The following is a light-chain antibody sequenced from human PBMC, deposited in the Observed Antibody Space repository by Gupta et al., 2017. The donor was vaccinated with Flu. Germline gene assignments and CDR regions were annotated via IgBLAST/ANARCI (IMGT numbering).Light chain of an antibody. J-gene: IGLJ2*01. CDR2: QDT. CDR3: QTWDSNTGV. V-gene: IGLV3-1*01. Sequence: QQKPGQSPMLVIYQDTKRPSGIPERFSGSNSGNTATLTISGTQAMDEADFYCQTWDSNTGVFGGGTKLTVL.